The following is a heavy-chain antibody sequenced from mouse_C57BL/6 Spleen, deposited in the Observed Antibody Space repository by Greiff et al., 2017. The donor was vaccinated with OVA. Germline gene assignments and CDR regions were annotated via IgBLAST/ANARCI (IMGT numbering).Heavy chain of an antibody. V-gene: IGHV1-64*01. Sequence: QVQLQQSGAELVKPGASVKLSCKASGYTFTSYWMHWVKQRPGQGLEWIGMIHPNSGSTNYNEKFKSKATLTVDKSSSTAYMQLSSLTSEDSAVYYCARYNYSNSSWFAYWGQGTLVTVSA. CDR3: ARYNYSNSSWFAY. CDR1: GYTFTSYW. CDR2: IHPNSGST. D-gene: IGHD2-5*01. J-gene: IGHJ3*01.